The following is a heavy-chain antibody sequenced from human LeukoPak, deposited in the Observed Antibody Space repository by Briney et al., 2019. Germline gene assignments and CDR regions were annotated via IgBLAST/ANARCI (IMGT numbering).Heavy chain of an antibody. D-gene: IGHD2-15*01. Sequence: GSLRLSCAASGFTVSSNYMSWVRQAPGKGLEWVSVIYSGGSTYYADSVKGRFTISRDNSKNTLYLQMGSLRAEDMAVYYCARVSVVAATLDYWGQGTLVTVSS. CDR1: GFTVSSNY. CDR3: ARVSVVAATLDY. J-gene: IGHJ4*02. CDR2: IYSGGST. V-gene: IGHV3-53*05.